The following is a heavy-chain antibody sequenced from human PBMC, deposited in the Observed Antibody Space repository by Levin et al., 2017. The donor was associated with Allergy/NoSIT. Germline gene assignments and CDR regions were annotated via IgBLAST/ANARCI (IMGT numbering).Heavy chain of an antibody. Sequence: SETLSLICSLSNGSINMNNWWNWVRQSPGKGLEWIGEIHHSGSTNYNPSLRGRVSISVDTSKNQLSLTLTSVTAADTALYYCARTFVPPTPSSKLWWRRLKGPFDIWGPGTVVTVSS. V-gene: IGHV4-4*02. CDR1: NGSINMNNW. J-gene: IGHJ3*02. D-gene: IGHD2-21*02. CDR2: IHHSGST. CDR3: ARTFVPPTPSSKLWWRRLKGPFDI.